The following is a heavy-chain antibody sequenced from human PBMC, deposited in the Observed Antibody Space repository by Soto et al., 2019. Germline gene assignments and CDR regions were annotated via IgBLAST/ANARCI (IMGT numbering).Heavy chain of an antibody. CDR2: INPSGGST. D-gene: IGHD1-26*01. J-gene: IGHJ4*02. V-gene: IGHV1-46*01. CDR1: GYTFTSYY. Sequence: QVQLVQSGAEVKKPGASVKVSCKASGYTFTSYYMHWVRQAPGQGLEWMGIINPSGGSTSYAQKFPGRVNMTRATSTSTVYMELSSLRSEDTAVYYCAPGPLGATGSYFDYWGQGTLVTVSS. CDR3: APGPLGATGSYFDY.